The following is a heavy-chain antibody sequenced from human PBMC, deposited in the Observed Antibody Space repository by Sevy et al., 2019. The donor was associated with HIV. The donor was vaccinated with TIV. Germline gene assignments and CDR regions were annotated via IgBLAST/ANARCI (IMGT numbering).Heavy chain of an antibody. J-gene: IGHJ6*02. CDR3: ARDRYYHASGYYYYYYGMDV. Sequence: GGSLRLSCAASGLSVSDNYMNWLRQAPGKGLELVSLIYSDGRTYYADSVKGRFTISRDNSKNTLYLHMNNLRPEDTAVYYCARDRYYHASGYYYYYYGMDVWGQRTTVTVSS. CDR2: IYSDGRT. CDR1: GLSVSDNY. V-gene: IGHV3-66*01. D-gene: IGHD3-22*01.